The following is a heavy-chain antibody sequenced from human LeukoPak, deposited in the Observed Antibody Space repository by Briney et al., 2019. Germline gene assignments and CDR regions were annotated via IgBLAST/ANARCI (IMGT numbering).Heavy chain of an antibody. J-gene: IGHJ5*02. CDR2: INPNSGGT. Sequence: ASVKVSCKASGYTFTGYYMHWVRQAPGQGLEWMGWINPNSGGTNYAQKFQGRVTMTRDTSISTAYMELSRLRSDDTAVYYCARDYYDSSGYTRYNWFDPWGQGTLVTVSS. V-gene: IGHV1-2*02. CDR1: GYTFTGYY. CDR3: ARDYYDSSGYTRYNWFDP. D-gene: IGHD3-22*01.